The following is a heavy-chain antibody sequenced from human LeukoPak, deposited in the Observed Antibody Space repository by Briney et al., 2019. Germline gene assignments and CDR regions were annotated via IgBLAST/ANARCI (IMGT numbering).Heavy chain of an antibody. V-gene: IGHV4-59*01. J-gene: IGHJ4*02. Sequence: PSETLSLTCTVSGGSISSYYWSWIRQPPGNGLEWIGYIYYSGSTNYNPSLKSRVTISVDTSKNQFSLKLGSVTAADTAVYYCARGHYCSSTSCNRRIFDYWGQGTLVTVSS. CDR2: IYYSGST. CDR3: ARGHYCSSTSCNRRIFDY. CDR1: GGSISSYY. D-gene: IGHD2-2*01.